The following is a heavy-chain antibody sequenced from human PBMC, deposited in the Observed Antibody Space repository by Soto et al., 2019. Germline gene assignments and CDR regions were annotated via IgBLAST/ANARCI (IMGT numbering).Heavy chain of an antibody. J-gene: IGHJ4*02. Sequence: GASVKVSCKASGYTFTSYGISWVRQAPGQGLEWMGWISAYNGNTNYAQKLQGRVTMTEDTSTDTAYMELSSLRSEDTAVYYCATVGYSYGHYYFDYWGQGTLVTVSS. D-gene: IGHD5-18*01. CDR2: ISAYNGNT. CDR1: GYTFTSYG. CDR3: ATVGYSYGHYYFDY. V-gene: IGHV1-18*01.